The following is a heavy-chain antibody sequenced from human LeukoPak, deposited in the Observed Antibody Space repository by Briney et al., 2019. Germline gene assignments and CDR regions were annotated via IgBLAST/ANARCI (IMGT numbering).Heavy chain of an antibody. CDR2: ISYDGSNK. V-gene: IGHV3-30*04. J-gene: IGHJ4*02. CDR3: AKDLVLSGSYSDAGMFDY. CDR1: GFTFSSYA. D-gene: IGHD1-26*01. Sequence: GGSLRLSCAASGFTFSSYAMHWVRQAPGKGLEWVAVISYDGSNKYYADSVKGRFTISRDNSKNTLYLQMNSLRAEDTAVYYCAKDLVLSGSYSDAGMFDYWGQGTLVTVSS.